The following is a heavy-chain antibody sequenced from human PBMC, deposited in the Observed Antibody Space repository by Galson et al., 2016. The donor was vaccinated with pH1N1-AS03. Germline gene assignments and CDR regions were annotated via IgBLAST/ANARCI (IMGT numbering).Heavy chain of an antibody. J-gene: IGHJ6*03. CDR3: ATHREYSNYDSYSYYYMDA. CDR2: INPIFGVT. CDR1: GGTIKTYA. D-gene: IGHD3-9*01. V-gene: IGHV1-69*04. Sequence: SVKVSCKASGGTIKTYAINWVRQAPGHGLEWMGRINPIFGVTNYAQKFRGRVTITADISTSTVYMDLSSLRFEDTAVYYCATHREYSNYDSYSYYYMDAWGKGTTVTVSS.